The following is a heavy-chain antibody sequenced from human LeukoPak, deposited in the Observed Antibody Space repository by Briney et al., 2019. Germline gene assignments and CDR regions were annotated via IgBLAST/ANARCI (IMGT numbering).Heavy chain of an antibody. J-gene: IGHJ4*02. CDR3: ARDLWDN. CDR1: GYTFTGYS. V-gene: IGHV7-4-1*02. CDR2: ISTNTGNP. D-gene: IGHD2-21*01. Sequence: ASVKVSCEASGYTFTGYSINWVRQAPGQGLEWMGWISTNTGNPTYAQGFTGRFVISLDTSVSTAYLQISSLKAEDTAVYYCARDLWDNWGQGTLVTVSS.